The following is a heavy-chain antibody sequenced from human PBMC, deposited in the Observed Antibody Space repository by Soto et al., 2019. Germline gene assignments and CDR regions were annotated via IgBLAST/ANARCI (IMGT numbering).Heavy chain of an antibody. D-gene: IGHD5-12*01. CDR3: ARGYSGYDLLYYYYYGMDV. CDR2: ISYDGSNK. CDR1: GFTFSSYA. V-gene: IGHV3-30-3*01. Sequence: PGGSLRLSCAASGFTFSSYAMHWVRQAPGKGLEWVAVISYDGSNKYYADSVKGRFTISRDNSKNTLYLQMNSLRAEDTAVYYCARGYSGYDLLYYYYYGMDVWGQGTTVTVSS. J-gene: IGHJ6*02.